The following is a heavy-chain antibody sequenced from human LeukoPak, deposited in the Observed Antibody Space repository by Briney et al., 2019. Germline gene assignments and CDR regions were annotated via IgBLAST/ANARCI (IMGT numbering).Heavy chain of an antibody. CDR1: GYTFTGYY. CDR2: INPNSGGT. J-gene: IGHJ4*02. CDR3: AASPATGMSPIDY. D-gene: IGHD6-13*01. Sequence: GASVKVSCKASGYTFTGYYMHWVRQAPGQGLEWMGWINPNSGGTNYAQKFQGRVTVTRDTSISTAYMELSRLRSDDTAVYYCAASPATGMSPIDYWGQGTLVTVSS. V-gene: IGHV1-2*02.